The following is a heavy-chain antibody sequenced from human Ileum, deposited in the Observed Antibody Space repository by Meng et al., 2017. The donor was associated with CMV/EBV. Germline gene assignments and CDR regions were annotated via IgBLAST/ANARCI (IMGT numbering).Heavy chain of an antibody. D-gene: IGHD6-19*01. J-gene: IGHJ4*02. V-gene: IGHV4-30-4*01. CDR2: IYYSGST. Sequence: VQVQEPVPGLLKTFQLLSINCTVSGGSLSTGDYYWSWLRQPPGKGPEWIGYIYYSGSTLYNPSLKSPVTISLDKSKNQFSLRLRSVTAADTAVYFCAREGGGWYFDSWGQGTLVTVSS. CDR1: GGSLSTGDYY. CDR3: AREGGGWYFDS.